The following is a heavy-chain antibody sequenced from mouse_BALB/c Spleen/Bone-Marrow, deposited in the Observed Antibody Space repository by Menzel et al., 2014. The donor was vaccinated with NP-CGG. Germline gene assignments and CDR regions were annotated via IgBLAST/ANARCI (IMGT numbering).Heavy chain of an antibody. CDR1: GYTFTSYY. CDR3: TRSRRAMDH. D-gene: IGHD2-12*01. J-gene: IGHJ4*01. V-gene: IGHV1S81*02. Sequence: VHLVESGAELVKPGASVKLSCKASGYTFTSYYMCWVKQRPGQGLEWNGEINPSNGGTNFNEKFKSKATLTVDKSSSTAYMSLSSLTSEDSAVYYCTRSRRAMDHWGQGTSVTVSS. CDR2: INPSNGGT.